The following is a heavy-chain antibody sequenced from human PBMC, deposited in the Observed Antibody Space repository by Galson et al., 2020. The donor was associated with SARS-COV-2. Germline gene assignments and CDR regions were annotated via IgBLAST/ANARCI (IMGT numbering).Heavy chain of an antibody. CDR2: INLSGST. J-gene: IGHJ6*02. V-gene: IGHV4-34*01. CDR3: ARGFDGLYDSSGFFGLGVFFYYGLDV. Sequence: PSETLSLTCAVFGGSFSGYSWTWIRQPPGKGLEWIGEINLSGSTRYNPSLKSRVSMPVDTPKNQFSLRLSSVTAADTAVYYCARGFDGLYDSSGFFGLGVFFYYGLDVWGQGTTVSVSS. D-gene: IGHD3-22*01. CDR1: GGSFSGYS.